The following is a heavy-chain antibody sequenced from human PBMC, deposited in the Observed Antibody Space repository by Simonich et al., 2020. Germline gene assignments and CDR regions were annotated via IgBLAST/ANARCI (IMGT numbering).Heavy chain of an antibody. CDR2: ISASKGNT. Sequence: QVQLVQSGAEVKKPGASVKVSCKASGYTFTSYGISWVRQAPGQGLEWMGCISASKGNTNYAQKLQGRGTMTTDTSTSTAYMGLRSLRADDTAVYYCARASRGTWWYYYFDYWGQGTLVTVSS. D-gene: IGHD2-15*01. CDR3: ARASRGTWWYYYFDY. J-gene: IGHJ4*02. V-gene: IGHV1-18*01. CDR1: GYTFTSYG.